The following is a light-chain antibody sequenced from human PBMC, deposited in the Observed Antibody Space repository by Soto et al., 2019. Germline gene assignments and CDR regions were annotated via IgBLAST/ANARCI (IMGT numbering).Light chain of an antibody. CDR2: KIS. Sequence: DIVMTQTPLSSPVTLGQPASISCRSSQSLVHSDGNTYLNWLQQRPGQPPRLLIYKISKRFSGVQDRLRGSGAGPDFTLKISRVEAGGVGVYYCMHATQFPHTVGQGTKLEIK. J-gene: IGKJ2*01. CDR1: QSLVHSDGNTY. CDR3: MHATQFPHT. V-gene: IGKV2-24*01.